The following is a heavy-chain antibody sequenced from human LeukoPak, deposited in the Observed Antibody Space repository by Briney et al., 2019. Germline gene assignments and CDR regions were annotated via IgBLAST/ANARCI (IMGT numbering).Heavy chain of an antibody. CDR1: GGSFSGYY. V-gene: IGHV4-34*01. CDR3: ARGRSGGWLQLRAFDI. CDR2: INHSGST. D-gene: IGHD5-12*01. Sequence: SETLSLTCAVYGGSFSGYYWSWIRQPPGKGLEWIGEINHSGSTNYNPSLKSRVTISVDASKNQFSLKLSSVTAADTAVYYCARGRSGGWLQLRAFDIWGQGTMVTVSS. J-gene: IGHJ3*02.